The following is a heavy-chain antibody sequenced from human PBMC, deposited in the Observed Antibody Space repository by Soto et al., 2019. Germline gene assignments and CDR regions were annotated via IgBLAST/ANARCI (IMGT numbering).Heavy chain of an antibody. V-gene: IGHV4-31*02. CDR3: ARVLPTVTTQWFDP. Sequence: SETLSLTCTVCGGSISSGGYYWSWIRQHPGKGLEWIGYIYYSGSTYYNPSLKSRVTISVDTSKNQFSLKLSSVTAADTAVYYCARVLPTVTTQWFDPWGQGTLVTVSS. CDR2: IYYSGST. D-gene: IGHD4-4*01. CDR1: GGSISSGGYY. J-gene: IGHJ5*02.